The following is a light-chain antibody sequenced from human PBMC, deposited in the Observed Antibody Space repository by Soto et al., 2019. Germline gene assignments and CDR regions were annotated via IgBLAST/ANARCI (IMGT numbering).Light chain of an antibody. V-gene: IGKV3-15*01. Sequence: EKVMTQSPAALSVSPGERATLSCRASQSVDSNLAWYQRKPGQAPRLLLYGASTRATGIPARFSGSASGTEFTLTISSLQSEDSAVYYCRQYNDWPLTFGGGTKVDIK. CDR3: RQYNDWPLT. J-gene: IGKJ4*01. CDR2: GAS. CDR1: QSVDSN.